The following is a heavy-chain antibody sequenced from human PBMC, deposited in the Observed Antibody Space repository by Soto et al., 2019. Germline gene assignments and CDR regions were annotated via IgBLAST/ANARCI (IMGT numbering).Heavy chain of an antibody. D-gene: IGHD3-16*01. J-gene: IGHJ4*02. V-gene: IGHV3-30-3*01. Sequence: HPGGSLRLSCAASGFTFSSYAMHWVRQAPGKGLEWVAVISYDGSNKYYADSVKGRFTISRDNSKNTLYLQMNSLRAEDTAVYYCAREGAYTPHFDYWGQGTMVTVSS. CDR1: GFTFSSYA. CDR3: AREGAYTPHFDY. CDR2: ISYDGSNK.